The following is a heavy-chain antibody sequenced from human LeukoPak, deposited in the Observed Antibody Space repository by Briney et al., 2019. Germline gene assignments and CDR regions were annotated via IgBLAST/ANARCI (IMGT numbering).Heavy chain of an antibody. CDR2: IYYSGST. V-gene: IGHV4-39*01. J-gene: IGHJ4*02. CDR3: ASPRKYCSGGSCHSFFDY. D-gene: IGHD2-15*01. CDR1: GGSISSSSYY. Sequence: PSETLSLTCTVSGGSISSSSYYWGWIRQPPGKGLEWIGSIYYSGSTYYNPSLKSRVTISVDTSKNQFSLKLSSVTAADTAVYYCASPRKYCSGGSCHSFFDYWGQGTLVTVSS.